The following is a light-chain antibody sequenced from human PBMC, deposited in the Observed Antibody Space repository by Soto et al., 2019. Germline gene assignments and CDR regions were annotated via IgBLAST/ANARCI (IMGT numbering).Light chain of an antibody. CDR3: LPAAQWPLT. V-gene: IGKV2-28*01. CDR1: QSLLQSNGNNH. CDR2: LAS. Sequence: DIVLTQSPLSLPVTPGEPASISCRSSQSLLQSNGNNHVDWYMQRPGHTPQLLLYLASSRASGVPAMFSGSVSGIEFSLQISRVEAEDVGVSYCLPAAQWPLTFGQGTRLE. J-gene: IGKJ5*01.